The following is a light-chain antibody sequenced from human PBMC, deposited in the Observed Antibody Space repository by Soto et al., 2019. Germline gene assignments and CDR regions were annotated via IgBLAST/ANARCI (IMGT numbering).Light chain of an antibody. CDR2: DAS. Sequence: DIQMTQSPSTLSASVGDRVTITCRASQNINNWLAWYQQKPGKAPKLLIYDASNLESGVPSRFSGSGSGTEFTLTISSLQPDDFATYYCQHYNSYSEAFGQGAKVDIK. V-gene: IGKV1-5*01. CDR3: QHYNSYSEA. J-gene: IGKJ1*01. CDR1: QNINNW.